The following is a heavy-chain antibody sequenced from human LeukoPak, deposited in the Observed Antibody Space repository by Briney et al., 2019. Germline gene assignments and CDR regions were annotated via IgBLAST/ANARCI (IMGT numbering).Heavy chain of an antibody. CDR3: ARHPGIDWFDP. CDR1: GGSISSSSYY. Sequence: SETLSLTCTVSGGSISSSSYYWGWIRQPPGKGLEWIGSIYYSGSTYYNPSLKSRVTISVDTSKNQFSLRLSSVTAADTAVYYCARHPGIDWFDPWGQGTLVTVSS. V-gene: IGHV4-39*01. CDR2: IYYSGST. J-gene: IGHJ5*02. D-gene: IGHD1-26*01.